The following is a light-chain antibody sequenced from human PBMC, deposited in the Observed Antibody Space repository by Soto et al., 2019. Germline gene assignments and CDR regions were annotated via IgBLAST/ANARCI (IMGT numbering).Light chain of an antibody. CDR1: QSLVSSDGNTY. Sequence: DGVMTQSPLSLPVTLGQPASISCRSSQSLVSSDGNTYLNWFHQRPGQSPRRLISKASKRETGVPDRFSGSGSGPNFTLKISRLEAEDVGVYYCMQGTHWPRTFGQGTKVEIK. J-gene: IGKJ1*01. CDR3: MQGTHWPRT. V-gene: IGKV2-30*01. CDR2: KAS.